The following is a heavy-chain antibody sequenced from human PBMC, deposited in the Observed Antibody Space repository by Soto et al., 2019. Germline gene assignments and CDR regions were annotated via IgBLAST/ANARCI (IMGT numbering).Heavy chain of an antibody. D-gene: IGHD2-15*01. CDR1: GYTFTSYG. V-gene: IGHV1-18*01. CDR3: ARRPYCSGGSCYPNMFDY. CDR2: ISAYNGNT. J-gene: IGHJ4*02. Sequence: QVPLVQSGAEVKKPGASVKVSCKASGYTFTSYGISWVRQAPGQGLEWMGWISAYNGNTNYAQKLQGRVTMTTDTSTSTAYMELRRLRSDDTAVYYCARRPYCSGGSCYPNMFDYWGQGTLVTVSS.